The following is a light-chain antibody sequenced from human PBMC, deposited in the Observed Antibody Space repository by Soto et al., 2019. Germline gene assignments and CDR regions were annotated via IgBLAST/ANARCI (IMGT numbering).Light chain of an antibody. CDR3: SSYAGTKTLI. CDR2: EVS. J-gene: IGLJ2*01. V-gene: IGLV2-8*01. Sequence: QSALTQPPSASGSPGQSVTISCTGTISDIGTYYYVSWYQQHPGKAPKLIIYEVSERPSGVPDRFSGSKSGNTASLTVSGLQAEDEADYYCSSYAGTKTLIFGGGTQLTVL. CDR1: ISDIGTYYY.